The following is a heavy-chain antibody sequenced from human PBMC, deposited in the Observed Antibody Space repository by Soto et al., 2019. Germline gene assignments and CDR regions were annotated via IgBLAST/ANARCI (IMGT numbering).Heavy chain of an antibody. D-gene: IGHD1-7*01. CDR2: IIPILGIA. CDR3: GGNWNCSGNWWGP. Sequence: SVKVSCKASGGTFSSYTISWVRQAPGQGLEWMGRIIPILGIANYAQKFQGRVTITADKSTSTAYMELSSLRAEDTAVYYCGGNWNCSGNWWGPWGQGTLVTVSS. CDR1: GGTFSSYT. V-gene: IGHV1-69*02. J-gene: IGHJ5*02.